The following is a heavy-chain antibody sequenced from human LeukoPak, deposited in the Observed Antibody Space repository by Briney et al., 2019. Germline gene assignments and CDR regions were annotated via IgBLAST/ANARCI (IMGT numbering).Heavy chain of an antibody. D-gene: IGHD3-3*01. CDR3: VKDFRDWLRVSRGGGS. J-gene: IGHJ5*02. Sequence: PGRSLRLSCAASGFTFSSYAMHWVRQAPGKGLEWVAVISYDGSNKYYADSVKGRFTISRDNSKNTLYLQMNSLRAEDTAVYYCVKDFRDWLRVSRGGGSWGQGALVTVSS. CDR1: GFTFSSYA. V-gene: IGHV3-30-3*02. CDR2: ISYDGSNK.